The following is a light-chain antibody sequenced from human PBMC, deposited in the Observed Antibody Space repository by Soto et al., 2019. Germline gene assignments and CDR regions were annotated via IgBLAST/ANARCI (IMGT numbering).Light chain of an antibody. CDR2: DAS. Sequence: DIQMTQSPSTLSASVGDRVTITCRASQSISSWLAWYQQKPGKAPNLLIYDASSLESGVPSRFSGSGSGTEFTLTISSLQPDDFATYYCQQYNSYWTFGQGTKVDSK. CDR3: QQYNSYWT. CDR1: QSISSW. V-gene: IGKV1-5*01. J-gene: IGKJ1*01.